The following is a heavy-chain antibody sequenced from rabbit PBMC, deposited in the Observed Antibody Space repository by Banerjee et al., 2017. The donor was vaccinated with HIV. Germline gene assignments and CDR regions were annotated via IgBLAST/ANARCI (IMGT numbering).Heavy chain of an antibody. D-gene: IGHD4-1*01. CDR2: T. V-gene: IGHV1S47*01. Sequence: QEQLKETGGGLVQPGGSLTLSCKASGIDFSSYGISWVRQAPGNGTYYASWVNGRFTISSHNAQNTLYLQLNSLTAADTATYFCARDLAGVIGWNFGLWGPGTLVTVS. CDR1: GIDFSSYG. J-gene: IGHJ4*01. CDR3: ARDLAGVIGWNFGL.